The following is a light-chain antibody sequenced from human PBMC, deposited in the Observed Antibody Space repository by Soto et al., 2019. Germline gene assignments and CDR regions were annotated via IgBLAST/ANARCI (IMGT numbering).Light chain of an antibody. V-gene: IGKV1-5*03. J-gene: IGKJ1*01. CDR3: QQYHIYSWT. Sequence: DTQMTQSPSTLSASVGYRFTITCRASQDIGTWLAWYQQKPEKAPKVLIYRASHLESGVPSRFSASGSGTEFSLTINSLQADDFATYYCQQYHIYSWTFGQGTRVDIK. CDR1: QDIGTW. CDR2: RAS.